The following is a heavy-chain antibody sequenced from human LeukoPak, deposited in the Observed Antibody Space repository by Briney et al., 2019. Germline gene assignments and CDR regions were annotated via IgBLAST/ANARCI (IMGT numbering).Heavy chain of an antibody. V-gene: IGHV3-7*03. CDR3: ATTRYGDYRRFDY. Sequence: GGSLRLSCAASGFTFSSYWMSWVRQAPEKGLEWVANIKQDGSEIYYVDSVKGRFTISRDNAKNSLYLQMNSLRAEDTAVYYCATTRYGDYRRFDYWGQGTLVTVSS. J-gene: IGHJ4*02. D-gene: IGHD4-17*01. CDR1: GFTFSSYW. CDR2: IKQDGSEI.